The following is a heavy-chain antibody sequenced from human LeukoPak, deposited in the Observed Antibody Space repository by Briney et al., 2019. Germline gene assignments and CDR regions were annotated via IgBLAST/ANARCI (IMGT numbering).Heavy chain of an antibody. D-gene: IGHD3-10*01. V-gene: IGHV1-24*01. Sequence: ASVTLSCKVSGYTLTELSMHWVRQAPGKGLEWMGGFDPEDGETIYAQKFQGRVTMTEDTSTDTAYMKLSSLRSEDTAVYYCATPDGFRGVTYDYWGQGTLVPASS. CDR1: GYTLTELS. CDR3: ATPDGFRGVTYDY. CDR2: FDPEDGET. J-gene: IGHJ4*02.